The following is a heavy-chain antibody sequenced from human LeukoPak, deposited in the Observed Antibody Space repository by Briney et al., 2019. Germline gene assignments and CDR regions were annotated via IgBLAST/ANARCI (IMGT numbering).Heavy chain of an antibody. V-gene: IGHV1-69*05. CDR1: GGTFSSYA. CDR3: AGSIQTYYYDSSGYASHI. CDR2: IIPIFGTA. D-gene: IGHD3-22*01. J-gene: IGHJ3*02. Sequence: ASVTVSCKASGGTFSSYAISWVRQAPGQGLEWMGGIIPIFGTANYAQKFQGRVTITTDESTSTAYMELSSLRSEDTAVYYCAGSIQTYYYDSSGYASHIWGQGTMVTVSS.